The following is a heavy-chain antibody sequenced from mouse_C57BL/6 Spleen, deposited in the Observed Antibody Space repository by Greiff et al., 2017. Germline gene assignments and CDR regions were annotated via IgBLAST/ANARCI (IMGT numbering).Heavy chain of an antibody. CDR2: ISSGSSTV. V-gene: IGHV5-17*01. J-gene: IGHJ1*03. CDR1: GFTFSDYG. D-gene: IGHD1-1*01. Sequence: DVQLVESGGGLVKPGGSLKLSCAASGFTFSDYGMHWVRQAPEKGLEWVAYISSGSSTVYYADTVKGRFPISRDNAKNTLFLQMTSLRSEDTAMYYCARGYYGSSYRYFDVWGTGTTVTVSS. CDR3: ARGYYGSSYRYFDV.